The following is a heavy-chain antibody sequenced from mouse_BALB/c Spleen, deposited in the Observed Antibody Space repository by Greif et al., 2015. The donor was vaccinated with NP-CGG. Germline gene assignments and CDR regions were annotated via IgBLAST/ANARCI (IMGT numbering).Heavy chain of an antibody. V-gene: IGHV14-3*02. CDR1: GFNIKDTY. J-gene: IGHJ1*01. CDR2: IDPANGNT. Sequence: EVQLQQSGAELVKPGASVKLSCTASGFNIKDTYMHWVKQRPEQGLEWIGRIDPANGNTKYDPKFQGKATITADTSSNTAYLQRSSRTSEDTAVYYCANWDWYFDVWGAGTTVTVSS. CDR3: ANWDWYFDV. D-gene: IGHD4-1*01.